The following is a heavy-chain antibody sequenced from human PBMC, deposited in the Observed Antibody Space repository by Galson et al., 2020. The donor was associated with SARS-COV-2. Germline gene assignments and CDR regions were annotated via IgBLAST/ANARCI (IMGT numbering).Heavy chain of an antibody. V-gene: IGHV4-39*07. CDR1: GGSISSSSYY. CDR2: IYYSGST. D-gene: IGHD2-2*01. J-gene: IGHJ6*02. CDR3: ARPRKGGVPARGATPDV. Sequence: SETLSLTCTVSGGSISSSSYYWGWIRQPPGKGLEWIGSIYYSGSTYYNPSLRSRVTISVDTSKNQFSRKLSSVTAADTAVYYCARPRKGGVPARGATPDVWGQGTTVTVSS.